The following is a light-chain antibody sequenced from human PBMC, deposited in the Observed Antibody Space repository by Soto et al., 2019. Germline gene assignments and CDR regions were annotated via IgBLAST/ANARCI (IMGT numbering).Light chain of an antibody. CDR3: SSYTSTISYV. V-gene: IGLV2-14*01. CDR2: DVT. CDR1: SSDVGGYNY. Sequence: VLTQPASVSGSPGQSITISCTGTSSDVGGYNYVSWYQQYPGKAPKLMIYDVTNRPSGVSNRFSGSKSGNTASLTISGLQAEDEADYYCSSYTSTISYVFGTGTKVTVL. J-gene: IGLJ1*01.